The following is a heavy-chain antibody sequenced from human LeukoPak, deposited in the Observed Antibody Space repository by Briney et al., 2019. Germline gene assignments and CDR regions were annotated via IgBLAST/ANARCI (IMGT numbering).Heavy chain of an antibody. CDR2: ISSSSSYI. V-gene: IGHV3-21*01. CDR3: ARPREEVGATNFDY. D-gene: IGHD1-26*01. J-gene: IGHJ4*02. Sequence: GGPLRLSCAASGFTFSSYSMNWVRQGPGKGLEWVSSISSSSSYIYYADSVKGRFTISRDNAKNSLYLQMNSLRAEDTAVYYCARPREEVGATNFDYWGQGTLVTVSS. CDR1: GFTFSSYS.